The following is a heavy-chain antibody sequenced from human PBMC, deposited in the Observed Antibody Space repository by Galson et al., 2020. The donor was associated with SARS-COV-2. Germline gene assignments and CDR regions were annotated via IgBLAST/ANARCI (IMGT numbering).Heavy chain of an antibody. Sequence: GGSLRLSCAASGFSFSSYAMSWVRQAPGKGLQWVSAISDSGATTYYADSVRGRFTVSRDNSKNTLYLQMSSLRAEDTAVYYCPKNPEGSIAAPGSLFFRRPRTYYFDCWGQGTLVSVSS. CDR3: PKNPEGSIAAPGSLFFRRPRTYYFDC. CDR2: ISDSGATT. D-gene: IGHD6-13*01. V-gene: IGHV3-23*01. J-gene: IGHJ4*02. CDR1: GFSFSSYA.